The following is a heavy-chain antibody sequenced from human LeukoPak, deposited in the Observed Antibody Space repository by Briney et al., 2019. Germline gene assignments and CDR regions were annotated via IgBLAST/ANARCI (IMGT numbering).Heavy chain of an antibody. CDR1: GFTFSTYW. D-gene: IGHD6-19*01. CDR3: AKARKSRGIPVAAVIVY. J-gene: IGHJ4*02. CDR2: IKSDGST. V-gene: IGHV3-74*01. Sequence: GGSLRLSCAASGFTFSTYWMHWVRQAPGKGLVGVSRIKSDGSTNYADSVKGRFTISRDNSKNTLYLQMNRLRAEDTAVYYCAKARKSRGIPVAAVIVYWGQGTLVTVSS.